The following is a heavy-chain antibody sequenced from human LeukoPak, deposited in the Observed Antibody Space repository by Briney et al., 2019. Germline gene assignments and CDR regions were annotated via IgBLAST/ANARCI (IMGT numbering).Heavy chain of an antibody. D-gene: IGHD2-2*01. CDR2: ISSSGSST. CDR1: GFPFSNFA. Sequence: PGGSLRLSCAASGFPFSNFAMSWVRQAPGRGLEWVTAISSSGSSTYYADSVKGRFTISRDNSKNTLYLQMNSLRAEDTAVYYCAREQYHFDYWGQGTLVTVSS. J-gene: IGHJ4*02. CDR3: AREQYHFDY. V-gene: IGHV3-23*01.